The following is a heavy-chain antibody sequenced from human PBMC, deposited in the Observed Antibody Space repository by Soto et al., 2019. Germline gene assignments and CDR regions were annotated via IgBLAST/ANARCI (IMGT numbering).Heavy chain of an antibody. V-gene: IGHV1-18*01. CDR2: ISAYNGNT. D-gene: IGHD4-17*01. CDR3: ARLPYYGDYLQYMDV. Sequence: ASVKVSCKASGYTFTSYGISWVRQAPGQGLEWMGWISAYNGNTNYAQKLQGRVTMTTDTSTSTAYMELRSLRSDDTAVYYCARLPYYGDYLQYMDVGGKGITATASS. J-gene: IGHJ6*03. CDR1: GYTFTSYG.